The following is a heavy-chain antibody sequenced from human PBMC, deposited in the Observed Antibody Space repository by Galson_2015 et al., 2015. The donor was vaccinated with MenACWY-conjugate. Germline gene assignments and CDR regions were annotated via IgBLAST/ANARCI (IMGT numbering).Heavy chain of an antibody. D-gene: IGHD1-26*01. CDR1: GFTLSDYA. CDR2: SSASGGGT. CDR3: AGVLGATGQGR. V-gene: IGHV3-23*01. Sequence: LRLSCAASGFTLSDYALSWVRQAPGKGLEWVSASSASGGGTYYADSVKGRFTIFRDNSKNTLFLQVNSLRADDTAVYYCAGVLGATGQGRWGQGTLVTVSS. J-gene: IGHJ4*02.